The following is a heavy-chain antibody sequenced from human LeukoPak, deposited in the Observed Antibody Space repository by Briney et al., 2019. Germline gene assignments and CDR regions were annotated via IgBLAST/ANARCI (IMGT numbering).Heavy chain of an antibody. CDR3: ARRRYGYGFDY. D-gene: IGHD5-18*01. J-gene: IGHJ4*02. V-gene: IGHV4-34*01. Sequence: PSETLSLTCAVYGGSYSGYYWSWIRQPPGKGLEWIGEINHSGSTNYNPSLKSRVTISVDTSKNQFSLKLSSVTAADTAVYYCARRRYGYGFDYWGQGTLVTVSS. CDR1: GGSYSGYY. CDR2: INHSGST.